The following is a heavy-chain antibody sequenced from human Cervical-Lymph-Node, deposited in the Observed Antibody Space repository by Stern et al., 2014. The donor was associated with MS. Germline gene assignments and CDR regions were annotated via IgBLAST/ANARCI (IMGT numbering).Heavy chain of an antibody. J-gene: IGHJ4*02. CDR3: ARDPYGDYSSF. V-gene: IGHV3-74*01. CDR1: GFTFSGYW. CDR2: INNDGTST. D-gene: IGHD4-17*01. Sequence: EVQLVESGGGFVQPGGSLRLSCAASGFTFSGYWMHWVRQAPGKGLVWVSRINNDGTSTNYADSVKGRFTVSRDNAKNTLYLQLNSLRAEDTAVYYCARDPYGDYSSFWGQGTLVTVSS.